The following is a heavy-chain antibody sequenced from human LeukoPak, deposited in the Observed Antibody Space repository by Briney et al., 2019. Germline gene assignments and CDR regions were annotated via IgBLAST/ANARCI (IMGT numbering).Heavy chain of an antibody. CDR1: GFTFSSYW. Sequence: TAGSLRLSCAASGFTFSSYWMHWVRQAPGKGLVWVSRINSDGSSTSYADSVKGRFTISRDNAKNTLYLQMNSLRAEDTAVYYCASLGADLEWLLQDHYYYGMDVWGQGTTVTVSS. V-gene: IGHV3-74*01. J-gene: IGHJ6*02. CDR2: INSDGSST. D-gene: IGHD3-3*01. CDR3: ASLGADLEWLLQDHYYYGMDV.